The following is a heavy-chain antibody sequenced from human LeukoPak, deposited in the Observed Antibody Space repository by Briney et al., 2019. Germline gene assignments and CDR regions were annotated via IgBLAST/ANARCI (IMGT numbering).Heavy chain of an antibody. CDR2: IYHSGST. J-gene: IGHJ4*02. V-gene: IGHV4-38-2*02. CDR3: ARAVGTSRNFFDY. Sequence: PSETLSLTCSVSGYSISSGFYWGWIRQPPGKGLECIGSIYHSGSTYYNPSLKSRVTISVDTSKNQFSLNLSSVTAADTAMYYCARAVGTSRNFFDYWGQGTLVTVSS. CDR1: GYSISSGFY. D-gene: IGHD4-23*01.